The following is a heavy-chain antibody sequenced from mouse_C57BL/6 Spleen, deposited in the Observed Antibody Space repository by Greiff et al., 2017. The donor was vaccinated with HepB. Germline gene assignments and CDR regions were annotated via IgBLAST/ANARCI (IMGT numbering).Heavy chain of an antibody. CDR1: GYSFTGYY. J-gene: IGHJ3*01. V-gene: IGHV1-42*01. CDR3: ANNWDLAWFAY. Sequence: EVQLQQSGPELVKPGASVKISCKASGYSFTGYYMNWVKQSPEKSLEWIGEINPSTGGTTYNQKFKAKATLTVDKSSSTAYMQLKSLTSEDSAVYYCANNWDLAWFAYWGQGTLVTVSA. CDR2: INPSTGGT. D-gene: IGHD4-1*01.